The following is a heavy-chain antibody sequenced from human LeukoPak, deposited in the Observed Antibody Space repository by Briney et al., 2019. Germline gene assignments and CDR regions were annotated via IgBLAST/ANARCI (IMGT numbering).Heavy chain of an antibody. D-gene: IGHD4-17*01. Sequence: SVKVSCKASGGTFSNYAVSWVRQVPGQGLEWMGRIIPILGIANYAQKFQGRVTITADKSTSTAYMELSSLRSEDTAVYYCARSPMTTVTTNYYYGMDVWGQGTTVTVSS. CDR3: ARSPMTTVTTNYYYGMDV. CDR1: GGTFSNYA. V-gene: IGHV1-69*04. CDR2: IIPILGIA. J-gene: IGHJ6*02.